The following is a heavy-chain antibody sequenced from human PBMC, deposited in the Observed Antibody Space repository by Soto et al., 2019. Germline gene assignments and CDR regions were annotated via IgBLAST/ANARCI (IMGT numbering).Heavy chain of an antibody. CDR1: GVSISSIKYY. V-gene: IGHV4-39*01. CDR2: IYYSGST. J-gene: IGHJ4*02. CDR3: ARSPSRQYFDWIPDFDY. D-gene: IGHD3-9*01. Sequence: SETLSLTCTVSGVSISSIKYYWSWIRQPPGKGLEWIGSIYYSGSTYYNPSLKSRVTISVDTSKSQFSLNLRSVTAVDTAAYYCARSPSRQYFDWIPDFDYWGQGALVTVSS.